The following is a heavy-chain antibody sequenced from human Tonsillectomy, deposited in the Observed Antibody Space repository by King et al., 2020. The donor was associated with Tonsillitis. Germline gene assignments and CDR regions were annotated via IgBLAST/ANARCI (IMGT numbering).Heavy chain of an antibody. J-gene: IGHJ6*03. V-gene: IGHV4-31*03. Sequence: VQLQESGPGLVKPSQTLSLTCTVSGGSIDSGGYYWTWIRQRPGQGLEWIGYMYYSGNIYYSPSLKNRIGMSVDTSKKQFSLKMVSVTAADTGVYFCAGVVSGGMAAFYSYYYMDVWGKGTPVTVSS. D-gene: IGHD2-15*01. CDR1: GGSIDSGGYY. CDR2: MYYSGNI. CDR3: AGVVSGGMAAFYSYYYMDV.